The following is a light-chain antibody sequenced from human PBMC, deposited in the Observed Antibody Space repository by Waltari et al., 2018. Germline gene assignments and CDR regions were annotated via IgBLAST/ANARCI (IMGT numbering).Light chain of an antibody. Sequence: IVVTQTPLSSPVTLGQPASISCRTSQSVVHRNGKTDLSWLHQRPGQPPRLLIYEISNRVSGVPDRFSGSGAGTDFTLKISRVEAEDVGVYYCMQATAFPWTFGQGTTVEIK. CDR2: EIS. CDR1: QSVVHRNGKTD. V-gene: IGKV2-24*01. CDR3: MQATAFPWT. J-gene: IGKJ1*01.